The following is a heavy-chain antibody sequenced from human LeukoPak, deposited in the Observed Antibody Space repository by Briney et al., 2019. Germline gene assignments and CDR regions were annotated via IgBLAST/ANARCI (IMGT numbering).Heavy chain of an antibody. D-gene: IGHD2-21*02. CDR2: FDPEDGET. Sequence: ASVKVSCKVSGYTLTELSMHGVRQAPGKGVEWMGGFDPEDGETIYAQKFQGRVTMTEDTSTDTAYMELSSLRSEDTAVYYCATGEGAYCGGDCYSDAFDIWGQGTMVTVSS. CDR1: GYTLTELS. CDR3: ATGEGAYCGGDCYSDAFDI. V-gene: IGHV1-24*01. J-gene: IGHJ3*02.